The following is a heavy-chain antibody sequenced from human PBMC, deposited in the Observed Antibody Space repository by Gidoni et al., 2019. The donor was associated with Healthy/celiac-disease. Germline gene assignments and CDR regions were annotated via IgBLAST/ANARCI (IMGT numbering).Heavy chain of an antibody. J-gene: IGHJ4*02. CDR3: ARDIYYDSSGYVTDY. CDR2: IAYDGSNK. CDR1: GFPFSSSA. D-gene: IGHD3-22*01. Sequence: QVQLVESGGGVVQPGRSLRLSCAASGFPFSSSAMHWVRQAPGKGLEWVAVIAYDGSNKYYADSVKGRFTISRDNSKNTLYLQMNSLRAEDTAVYYCARDIYYDSSGYVTDYWGQGTLVTVSS. V-gene: IGHV3-30-3*01.